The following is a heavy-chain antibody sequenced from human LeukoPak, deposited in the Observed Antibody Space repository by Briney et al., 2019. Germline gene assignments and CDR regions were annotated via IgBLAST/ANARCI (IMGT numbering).Heavy chain of an antibody. D-gene: IGHD1-7*01. CDR2: IFPIFGTA. V-gene: IGHV1-69*05. Sequence: SLKVSCKASGGTFSSYAISWVRQGPGQGLEWMGGIFPIFGTANYAKKCQGRVTITTDESTSTAYMEMSSLGSEDTAVYYCARWGNYHWFDPWGQGTLVTVSS. CDR3: ARWGNYHWFDP. CDR1: GGTFSSYA. J-gene: IGHJ5*02.